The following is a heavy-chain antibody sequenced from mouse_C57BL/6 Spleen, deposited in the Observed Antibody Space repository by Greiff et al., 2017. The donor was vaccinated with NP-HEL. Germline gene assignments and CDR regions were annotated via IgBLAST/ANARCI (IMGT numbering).Heavy chain of an antibody. CDR3: AATMITTGGYYFDY. Sequence: VQLQQSGAELARPGASVKLSCKASGYTFTSYGISWVKQRTGQGLEWIGEIYPRSGNTYYNEKFKGKATLTADKSSSTADMELRSLTSEDSAVYFCAATMITTGGYYFDYWGQGTTLTVSS. CDR1: GYTFTSYG. J-gene: IGHJ2*01. CDR2: IYPRSGNT. V-gene: IGHV1-81*01. D-gene: IGHD2-4*01.